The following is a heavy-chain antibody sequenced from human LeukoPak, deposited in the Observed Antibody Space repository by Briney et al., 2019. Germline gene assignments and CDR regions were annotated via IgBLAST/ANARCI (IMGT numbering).Heavy chain of an antibody. J-gene: IGHJ4*02. CDR1: GFTFSYYW. CDR2: IKQDGSEK. Sequence: GGSLRLSCAASGFTFSYYWMSWVRQAPGKGLEWVANIKQDGSEKYYVDSLKGRFTIPRDDARNSLYLQMNSLRAEDTAVYYCVREETYSSGWYGPDYWGQGTLVTVSS. D-gene: IGHD6-19*01. CDR3: VREETYSSGWYGPDY. V-gene: IGHV3-7*01.